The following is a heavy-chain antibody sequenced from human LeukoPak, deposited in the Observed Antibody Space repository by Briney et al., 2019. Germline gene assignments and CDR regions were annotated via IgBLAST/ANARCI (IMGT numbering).Heavy chain of an antibody. D-gene: IGHD4-17*01. CDR2: ISGSGGST. CDR3: AKPPTVTTWVFDQ. V-gene: IGHV3-23*01. J-gene: IGHJ4*02. CDR1: GFTFSSYA. Sequence: GGSLRLSCAASGFTFSSYAMSWVRQAPGKGLEWVSAISGSGGSTYYADSVKGRFTSSRDNSKNTLYLQMNSLRAEDTAVYYCAKPPTVTTWVFDQWGQGTLVTVSS.